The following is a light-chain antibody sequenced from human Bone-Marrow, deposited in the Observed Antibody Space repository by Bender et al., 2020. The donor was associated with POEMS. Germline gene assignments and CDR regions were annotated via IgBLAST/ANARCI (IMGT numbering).Light chain of an antibody. Sequence: QSALTHPASVSGSPGQSITISCTGTSSDVGRFNLVSWYKQYPGKAPTLLIYEVTERPSGVSYRFSGSKSGNTASLTISGLQAEDEADYQCCSYAGSSTLVFGGGTKLTVL. CDR2: EVT. CDR1: SSDVGRFNL. V-gene: IGLV2-23*02. CDR3: CSYAGSSTLV. J-gene: IGLJ3*02.